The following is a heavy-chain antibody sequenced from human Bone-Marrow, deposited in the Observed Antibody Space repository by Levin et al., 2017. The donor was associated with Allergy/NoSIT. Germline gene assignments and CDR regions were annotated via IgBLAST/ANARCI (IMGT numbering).Heavy chain of an antibody. Sequence: GASVKVSCVASGFMFRNYSMNWVRQTPGKGLEWVSSISSGAIYTYHADSLEGRFTISRDNDQNSLFLEMTSLKVEDTAVYYCARDFYYGSGSPRGYGMDVWGQGTTVTVSS. CDR1: GFMFRNYS. J-gene: IGHJ6*02. D-gene: IGHD3-10*01. V-gene: IGHV3-21*01. CDR2: ISSGAIYT. CDR3: ARDFYYGSGSPRGYGMDV.